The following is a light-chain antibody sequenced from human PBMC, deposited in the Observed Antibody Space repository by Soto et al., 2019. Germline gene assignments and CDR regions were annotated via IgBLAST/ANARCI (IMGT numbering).Light chain of an antibody. CDR1: QSVSTF. J-gene: IGKJ4*01. CDR3: QQRSSWRVT. V-gene: IGKV3-11*01. CDR2: DAS. Sequence: EIVLTQFPVTLSLSPGERATLSCRASQSVSTFLAWYQQKPGQAPRLVVYDASKRATGIPARFSGSGSGTDFTLTISSLEPEDFAVYYCQQRSSWRVTFGGGTKVEIK.